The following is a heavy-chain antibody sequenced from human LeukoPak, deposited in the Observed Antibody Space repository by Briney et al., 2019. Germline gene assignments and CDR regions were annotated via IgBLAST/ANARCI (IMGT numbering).Heavy chain of an antibody. V-gene: IGHV4-39*07. D-gene: IGHD6-19*01. CDR2: IYHSGDT. CDR1: GGSISSSSYY. CDR3: AQGTSSGWYYFDY. Sequence: PSETLSLTCTVSGGSISSSSYYWGWIRQPPGKGLEWIGSIYHSGDTYYNPSLKSRVTISVDTSKNQFSLKLDSVTAADTAVYYCAQGTSSGWYYFDYWGQGTLVTVSS. J-gene: IGHJ4*02.